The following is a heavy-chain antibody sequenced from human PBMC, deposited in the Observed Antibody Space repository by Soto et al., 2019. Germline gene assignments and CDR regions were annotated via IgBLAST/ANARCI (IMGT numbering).Heavy chain of an antibody. J-gene: IGHJ4*02. CDR1: GGSFSDYI. Sequence: QVQLQQSGAGLLKPSETLSLTCDVYGGSFSDYIWTWIRQTPGKVLQWIGQINHSGSANYNPSLKSRVTISVHTSSSQFSLELSSVTAADTAVYYCARGLISGSHYSGGWYYFDSWGQGTQVTVSS. CDR2: INHSGSA. V-gene: IGHV4-34*01. CDR3: ARGLISGSHYSGGWYYFDS. D-gene: IGHD1-26*01.